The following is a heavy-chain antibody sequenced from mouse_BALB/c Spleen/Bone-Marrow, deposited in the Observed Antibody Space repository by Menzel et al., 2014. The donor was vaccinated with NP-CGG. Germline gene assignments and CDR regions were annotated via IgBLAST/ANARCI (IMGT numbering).Heavy chain of an antibody. J-gene: IGHJ1*01. CDR2: ILPGSGST. CDR3: ARGGVRGGYWYFDV. D-gene: IGHD2-14*01. V-gene: IGHV1-9*01. CDR1: GYTFSSYW. Sequence: VQLQQSGAERMKPGASVKISCKATGYTFSSYWIEWVKQRPGHGLEWIGEILPGSGSTNYNEKFKGKATFTADTSSNTAYMQHSRRTSEDAADYYCARGGVRGGYWYFDVWGAGTTVTVSS.